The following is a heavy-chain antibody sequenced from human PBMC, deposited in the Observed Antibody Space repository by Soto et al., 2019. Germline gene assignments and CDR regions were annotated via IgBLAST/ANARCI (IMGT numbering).Heavy chain of an antibody. CDR1: GFTFSSYA. CDR3: ANLLGYCSSTSCADFDY. CDR2: ISGSGGST. D-gene: IGHD2-2*01. Sequence: EVQLLESGGGLVQPGGSLRLSCAASGFTFSSYAMSWVRQAPGKGLEWVSAISGSGGSTYYADSVKGRFTISRDNSKNTLYLQMNSLRAEDTAVYYCANLLGYCSSTSCADFDYWGQGTLVTVSS. V-gene: IGHV3-23*01. J-gene: IGHJ4*02.